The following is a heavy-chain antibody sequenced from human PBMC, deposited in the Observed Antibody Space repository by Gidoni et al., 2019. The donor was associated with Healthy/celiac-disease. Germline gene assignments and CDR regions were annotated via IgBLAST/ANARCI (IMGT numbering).Heavy chain of an antibody. CDR1: GFTFSSYG. V-gene: IGHV3-33*01. D-gene: IGHD2-21*02. CDR3: ARGVDCGGDCEYYFDY. J-gene: IGHJ4*01. Sequence: QVQRGESGGGVVQPGRSLRLACAASGFTFSSYGMHGVRPAPGKGLALVAVILYDGSNQYYADSVKCRFTLSRDNSKNTLYLQMNSLRAEDTAVYYCARGVDCGGDCEYYFDYWGHGTLVTVSS. CDR2: ILYDGSNQ.